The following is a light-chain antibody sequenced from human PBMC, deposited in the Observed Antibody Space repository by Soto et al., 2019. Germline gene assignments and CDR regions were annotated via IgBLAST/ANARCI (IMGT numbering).Light chain of an antibody. CDR3: QQSYSTPLT. CDR2: AAS. CDR1: QSISSY. Sequence: QMTQSPSSLSASVGDRVTITCRASQSISSYLNWYQQKPGKAPNLLIYAASSLQSGVPSRFSGSGSGTDFTLTISSLQPEDFATYDCQQSYSTPLTFGGGTKVDIK. J-gene: IGKJ4*01. V-gene: IGKV1-39*01.